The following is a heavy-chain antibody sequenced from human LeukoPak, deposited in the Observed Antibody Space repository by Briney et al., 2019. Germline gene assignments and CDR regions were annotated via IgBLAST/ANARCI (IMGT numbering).Heavy chain of an antibody. J-gene: IGHJ4*02. CDR3: ARTLIRVIAAAAIDY. Sequence: SETLSLTCTVSGGSISSYYWSWIRQPPGKGLEWIGYIYYSGSTNYNPSLKSRVIISVDTSKNQFSLKLSSVTAADTAVYYCARTLIRVIAAAAIDYWGQGTLVTVSS. V-gene: IGHV4-59*12. D-gene: IGHD6-13*01. CDR1: GGSISSYY. CDR2: IYYSGST.